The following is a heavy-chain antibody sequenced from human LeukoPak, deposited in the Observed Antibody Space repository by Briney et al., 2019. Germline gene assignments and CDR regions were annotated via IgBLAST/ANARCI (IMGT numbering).Heavy chain of an antibody. Sequence: PSETPSLTCTVSGGSINNYYWSWFRQPPGKGLEWIGYIHFTGVTSYSPSLNSRLTISVDTSKNLFSLSLTSVAAADTAVYFCARTLSDAYNDYWGQGTLVTVSS. J-gene: IGHJ4*02. D-gene: IGHD5-24*01. CDR1: GGSINNYY. CDR3: ARTLSDAYNDY. V-gene: IGHV4-59*01. CDR2: IHFTGVT.